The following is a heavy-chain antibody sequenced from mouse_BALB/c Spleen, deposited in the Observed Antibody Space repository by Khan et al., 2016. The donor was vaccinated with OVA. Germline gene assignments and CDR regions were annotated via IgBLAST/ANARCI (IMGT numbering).Heavy chain of an antibody. Sequence: QVQLQQPGAELVKPGTSVKLSCKASGYTFTNYDINWVRQRPEQGLDWIGWIFPGNSNIKYNEKFKGKATLTTDKSSSTAYMHLSRLTSEDSAVYFCARGRYYGSNPLMDYWGQGTSVTGSS. CDR3: ARGRYYGSNPLMDY. CDR1: GYTFTNYD. D-gene: IGHD1-1*01. J-gene: IGHJ4*01. V-gene: IGHV1S56*01. CDR2: IFPGNSNI.